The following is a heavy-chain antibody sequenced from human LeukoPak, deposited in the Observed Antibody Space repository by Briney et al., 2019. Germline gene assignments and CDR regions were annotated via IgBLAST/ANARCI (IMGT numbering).Heavy chain of an antibody. CDR3: ASIVVVTASNNWFDP. CDR1: GFTFSSYA. J-gene: IGHJ5*02. CDR2: ISGSGGST. Sequence: GGSLRLSCAASGFTFSSYAMSWVRQAPGKGLEWDSSISGSGGSTYYADSVKGRFTISRDNSKNTPYLQMNSLRAEDTAVYYCASIVVVTASNNWFDPWGQGTLVTVSS. V-gene: IGHV3-23*01. D-gene: IGHD2-21*02.